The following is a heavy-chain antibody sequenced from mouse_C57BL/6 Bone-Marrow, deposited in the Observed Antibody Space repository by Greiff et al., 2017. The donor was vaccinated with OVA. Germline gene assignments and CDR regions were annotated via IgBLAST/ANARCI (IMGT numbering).Heavy chain of an antibody. Sequence: ESGPGLVKPSQSLSLTCSVTGYSITSGYYWNWIRQFPGNKLEWMGYISYDGSNNYNPSLKNRISITRDTSKNQFFLKLNSVTTEDTATYDCAREGATAWYFDVWGTGTTVTVSS. CDR3: AREGATAWYFDV. CDR2: ISYDGSN. V-gene: IGHV3-6*01. D-gene: IGHD1-2*01. CDR1: GYSITSGYY. J-gene: IGHJ1*03.